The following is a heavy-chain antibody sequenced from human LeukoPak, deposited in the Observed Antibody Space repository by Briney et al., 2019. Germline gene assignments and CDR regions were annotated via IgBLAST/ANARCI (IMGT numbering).Heavy chain of an antibody. V-gene: IGHV4-59*01. CDR2: IYYSGST. CDR1: GGSISSDY. J-gene: IGHJ4*02. Sequence: PSETLSLTCTVSGGSISSDYWSWIRQPPGKGLEWIGYIYYSGSTNYNPSLKSRVTISIDTSKNQFSLKLSSVTAADTAVYYCARGSSAAAPGDYWGQGTLVTVSS. D-gene: IGHD6-13*01. CDR3: ARGSSAAAPGDY.